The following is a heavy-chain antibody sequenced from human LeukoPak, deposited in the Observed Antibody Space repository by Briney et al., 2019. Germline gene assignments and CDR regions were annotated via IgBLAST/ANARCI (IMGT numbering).Heavy chain of an antibody. CDR1: GGSISSYY. D-gene: IGHD3-10*01. J-gene: IGHJ4*02. CDR3: ARLYGSGSLFDY. Sequence: SETLSLTCTVSGGSISSYYWSWIRQPPGKGLEWIGYIYYSGSTNYNPSLKSRVTISVDTPKNQFSLKLSSVTAADTAVYYCARLYGSGSLFDYWGQGTLVTVSS. V-gene: IGHV4-59*08. CDR2: IYYSGST.